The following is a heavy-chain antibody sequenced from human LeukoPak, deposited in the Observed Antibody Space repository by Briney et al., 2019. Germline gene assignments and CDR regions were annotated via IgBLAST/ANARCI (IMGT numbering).Heavy chain of an antibody. D-gene: IGHD2-2*01. J-gene: IGHJ5*02. Sequence: SETLSLTCTVSGGSISSYYRSWVRQPPGKGLEWIGYIYYSGSTNYNASLKSRVTISVDKSKNKFYLKLNSMTAAATAVYYCARVNLDCSSTSCYSGWFDPWGQGTLVTVSS. CDR3: ARVNLDCSSTSCYSGWFDP. CDR1: GGSISSYY. CDR2: IYYSGST. V-gene: IGHV4-59*12.